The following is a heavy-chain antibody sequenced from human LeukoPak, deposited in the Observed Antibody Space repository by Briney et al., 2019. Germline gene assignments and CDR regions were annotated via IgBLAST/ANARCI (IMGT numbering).Heavy chain of an antibody. J-gene: IGHJ4*02. CDR3: TRGRGYNGVDY. D-gene: IGHD5-18*01. CDR1: GGSFSGYY. CDR2: INHSGGT. V-gene: IGHV4-34*01. Sequence: SETLSLTCAVYGGSFSGYYCSWIRQPPGKGLEWIGEINHSGGTNYNPSLKSRVTILLDTSKNQFSLRLTSVTAADTAVYYCTRGRGYNGVDYRGQGTLVTVSS.